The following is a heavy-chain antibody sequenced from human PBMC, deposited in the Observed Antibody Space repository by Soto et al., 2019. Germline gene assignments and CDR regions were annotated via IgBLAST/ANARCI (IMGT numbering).Heavy chain of an antibody. CDR2: IYPSRST. CDR3: ARGDIIRGAAIDS. J-gene: IGHJ4*02. CDR1: GDSISSSFS. V-gene: IGHV4-30-2*01. D-gene: IGHD1-26*01. Sequence: QVQLQESASGLVKPLETLSLTCLVSGDSISSSFSWHWVRRPPGEGLEWLGYIYPSRSTHYNPSLGARGPMSVDSSKNTFSLKLSEVTAADTAVHYCARGDIIRGAAIDSWGQGTLVSVSS.